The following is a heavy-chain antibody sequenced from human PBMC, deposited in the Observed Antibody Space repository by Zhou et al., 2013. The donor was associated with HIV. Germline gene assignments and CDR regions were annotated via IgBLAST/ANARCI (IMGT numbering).Heavy chain of an antibody. Sequence: QVQLVQSGAEVKKPGASVKVSCKASGYTFTGYYMHWVRQAPGQGLEWMGWLHPSNGDTKYAPSFQGRVTMTLDTSINTAYMELNRLRSDDTAVYYCAGYSSGYNWLRYWGQGTLVTVSS. CDR3: AGYSSGYNWLRY. D-gene: IGHD6-19*01. CDR2: LHPSNGDT. J-gene: IGHJ4*02. V-gene: IGHV1-2*02. CDR1: GYTFTGYY.